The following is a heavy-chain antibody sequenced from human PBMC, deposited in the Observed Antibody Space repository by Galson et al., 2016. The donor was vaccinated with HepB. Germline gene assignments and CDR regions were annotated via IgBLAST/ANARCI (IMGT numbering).Heavy chain of an antibody. Sequence: SVKVSCKVSGNTLSELSIHWVRQAPGKGLEWMGGFDPESGETVYPQRLHGRVSMTEDTSTNTAYMGLSSLGSDDTALYFCTTTARVGPTVVAFDVWGQGTLVTISS. CDR1: GNTLSELS. V-gene: IGHV1-24*01. D-gene: IGHD4-23*01. CDR3: TTTARVGPTVVAFDV. CDR2: FDPESGET. J-gene: IGHJ3*01.